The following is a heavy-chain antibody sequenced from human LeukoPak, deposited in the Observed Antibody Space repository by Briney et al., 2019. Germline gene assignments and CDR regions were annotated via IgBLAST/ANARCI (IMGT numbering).Heavy chain of an antibody. CDR3: AKDHANTPVVTN. CDR2: IGYSGSDT. D-gene: IGHD2-21*02. CDR1: GFTLSSYE. V-gene: IGHV3-23*01. J-gene: IGHJ4*02. Sequence: PGGSLRLSCIVSGFTLSSYEMTWFRQAPGKGLEWVSSIGYSGSDTHYADSVTGRFTDSRDNSKNTVDLQMNNLRVDDTAIYYCAKDHANTPVVTNWGQGILVSVSS.